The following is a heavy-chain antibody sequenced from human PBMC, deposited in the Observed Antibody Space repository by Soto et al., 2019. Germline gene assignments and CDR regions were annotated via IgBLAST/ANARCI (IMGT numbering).Heavy chain of an antibody. CDR3: ASNYGSGYRAFDS. CDR2: VNPILSMS. CDR1: GDTFNFYS. J-gene: IGHJ4*02. Sequence: QVQLVQSGAEVKSAGSSVKVSCKASGDTFNFYSINWVRQAPGLGLEWVGRVNPILSMSNYAQRFQGRDTMTADKSTGTAYMELRSLRTEDTVIYYCASNYGSGYRAFDSWGQGALVTVSS. V-gene: IGHV1-69*02. D-gene: IGHD3-10*01.